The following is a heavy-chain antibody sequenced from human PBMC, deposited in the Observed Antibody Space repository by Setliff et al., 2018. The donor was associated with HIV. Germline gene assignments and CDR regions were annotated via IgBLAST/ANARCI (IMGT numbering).Heavy chain of an antibody. V-gene: IGHV2-26*01. CDR2: ILSNDEK. J-gene: IGHJ4*02. D-gene: IGHD3-3*01. CDR3: ARGHYDFWSGGNCYYFDY. Sequence: SGPTLVNPTETLTLTCTVSGFSLSNARMAVSWIRQPPGKALEWLGDILSNDEKSYSTSLKSRLTISKDTSKSQVVLTMTNMDPVDTATYYCARGHYDFWSGGNCYYFDYWGQGTLVTVSS. CDR1: GFSLSNARMA.